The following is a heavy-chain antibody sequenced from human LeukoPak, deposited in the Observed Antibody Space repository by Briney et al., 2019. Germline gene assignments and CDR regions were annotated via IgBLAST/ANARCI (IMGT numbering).Heavy chain of an antibody. CDR3: VTYQLLLYGFDY. CDR1: GFTVSSNY. Sequence: ESGGSLRLSSAASGFTVSSNYMSWVRQAPGKGLEWVSMFYSGGSTFYADSVRGRFTIARDSSKNTLYLQMNSLRAEDTAVYYCVTYQLLLYGFDYWGQGTLVTVSS. D-gene: IGHD2-2*01. J-gene: IGHJ4*02. CDR2: FYSGGST. V-gene: IGHV3-66*01.